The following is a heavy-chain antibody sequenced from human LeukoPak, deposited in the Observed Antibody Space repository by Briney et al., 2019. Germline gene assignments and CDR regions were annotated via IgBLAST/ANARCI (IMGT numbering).Heavy chain of an antibody. CDR1: GYSFTNYW. J-gene: IGHJ4*02. Sequence: GESLKISCKGSGYSFTNYWIGWVRQMPGKGLEWMGIIYPGDSDTRYSPSFQGQVTISADKSITTAYLQWSSLKASDTAMYYCARQGRAGGYTYGYFDYWGQGTLVTVSS. CDR3: ARQGRAGGYTYGYFDY. CDR2: IYPGDSDT. D-gene: IGHD5-18*01. V-gene: IGHV5-51*01.